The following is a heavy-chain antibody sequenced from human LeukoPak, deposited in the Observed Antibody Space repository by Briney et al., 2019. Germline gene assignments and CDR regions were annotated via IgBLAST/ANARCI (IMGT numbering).Heavy chain of an antibody. CDR3: ARGQVPAARGHNWFDP. D-gene: IGHD2-2*01. J-gene: IGHJ5*02. CDR1: GWSFNDFY. V-gene: IGHV4-34*01. Sequence: SETLSLTCAVYGWSFNDFYWNWIRQPPGKGLEWIGEINARGDTNYNPSLKSRVTISVDTSKNQLSLSLSSMSASDTAVYYCARGQVPAARGHNWFDPWGQGTLVTVSS. CDR2: INARGDT.